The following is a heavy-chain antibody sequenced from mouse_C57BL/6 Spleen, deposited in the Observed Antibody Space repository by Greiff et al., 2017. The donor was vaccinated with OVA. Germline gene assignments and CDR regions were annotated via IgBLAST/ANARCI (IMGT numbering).Heavy chain of an antibody. V-gene: IGHV1-82*01. CDR1: GYAFSSSW. J-gene: IGHJ4*01. CDR3: ARERAGSSLLYYYAMDY. Sequence: QVQLQQPGPELVKPGASVKISCKASGYAFSSSWMNWVKQRPGKGLEWIGRIYPGDGDTNYNGKFKGKATLTADKSSSTAYMQLSSLTSEDSAVYFCARERAGSSLLYYYAMDYWGQGTSVTVSS. CDR2: IYPGDGDT. D-gene: IGHD1-1*01.